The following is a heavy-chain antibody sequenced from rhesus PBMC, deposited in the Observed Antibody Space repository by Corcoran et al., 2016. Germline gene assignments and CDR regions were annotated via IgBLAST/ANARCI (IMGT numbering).Heavy chain of an antibody. Sequence: EVQLVESGGGLVQPGVSLRLSCAASGFTFSSYDMSWVRQAPGKGLEWVSSISYTGKTIYDAVSVKGRFNIPRDKPKNSLSLQMSSLRAEDTAVYYCTRDRWGGSFDYWGQGVLVTVSS. J-gene: IGHJ4*01. D-gene: IGHD6-25*01. V-gene: IGHV3-136*01. CDR2: ISYTGKTI. CDR3: TRDRWGGSFDY. CDR1: GFTFSSYD.